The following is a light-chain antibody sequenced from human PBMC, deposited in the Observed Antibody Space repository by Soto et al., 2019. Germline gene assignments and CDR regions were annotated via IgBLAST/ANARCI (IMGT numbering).Light chain of an antibody. CDR1: SRDFGNYNL. J-gene: IGLJ1*01. Sequence: QSVLTQPASVTGAPGQAIAISCTGNSRDFGNYNLVSWYQQHPGKAPRLMIFEVNKRPSGVSDRFSGSKSGNTASLTISGLQADDEADYYCYSYAGSYIYYVFGAGTKVTVL. CDR2: EVN. V-gene: IGLV2-23*02. CDR3: YSYAGSYIYYV.